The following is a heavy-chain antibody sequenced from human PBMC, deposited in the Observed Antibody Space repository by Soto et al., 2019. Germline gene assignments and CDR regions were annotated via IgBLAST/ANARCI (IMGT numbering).Heavy chain of an antibody. V-gene: IGHV5-51*01. CDR1: GYSFTSYW. CDR3: ARADYDSRGYHYLKF. J-gene: IGHJ4*02. Sequence: PGLSLKISCNGSGYSFTSYWIGWVRQMPGKGLEWMGIIYPGDSDTRYSPSFQGQVTISAAKSSSTAYLQWSSLKASDTAMYFCARADYDSRGYHYLKFWGQGTLVTVSS. CDR2: IYPGDSDT. D-gene: IGHD3-22*01.